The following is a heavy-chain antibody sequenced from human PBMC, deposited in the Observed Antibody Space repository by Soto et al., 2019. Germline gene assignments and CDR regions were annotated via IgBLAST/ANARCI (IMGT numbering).Heavy chain of an antibody. V-gene: IGHV3-11*01. Sequence: GGSLRLSCAASGFIFSDYYMSWIRQAPGKGLEWLAYISRDGNAIFYADSVNGRFTISRDNAKNSLFLQMDDLRAEDTAMFFCARGAEMSSLTKWFDPWGQGTLVTV. CDR1: GFIFSDYY. J-gene: IGHJ5*02. D-gene: IGHD1-1*01. CDR3: ARGAEMSSLTKWFDP. CDR2: ISRDGNAI.